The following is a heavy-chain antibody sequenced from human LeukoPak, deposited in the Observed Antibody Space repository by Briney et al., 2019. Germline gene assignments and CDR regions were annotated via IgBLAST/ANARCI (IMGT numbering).Heavy chain of an antibody. CDR1: GGSISSSSYY. CDR2: IYYSGST. D-gene: IGHD3-3*01. CDR3: ARQTVDFWSGYNFDY. J-gene: IGHJ4*02. Sequence: PSETLSLTCTVSGGSISSSSYYWGWIRQPPGKGLEWIGSIYYSGSTYYNPSLKSRVTISVDTSKNRFSLKLSSVTAADTAVYYCARQTVDFWSGYNFDYWGQGTLVTVSS. V-gene: IGHV4-39*01.